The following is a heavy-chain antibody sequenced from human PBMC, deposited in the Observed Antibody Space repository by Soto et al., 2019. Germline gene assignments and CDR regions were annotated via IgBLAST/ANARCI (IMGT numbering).Heavy chain of an antibody. CDR1: GFTFSSYW. Sequence: EVQLVESGGGLVQSGGSLRLSCTASGFTFSSYWMSWVRQGPGKGPEWVADIKQDGSEIYYEDSVKGRFTISRDNAKSSLYLQMTSLRAEDTAVYHCAKSLSAIPGDSWGQGTLVTVSS. CDR3: AKSLSAIPGDS. J-gene: IGHJ4*02. CDR2: IKQDGSEI. D-gene: IGHD2-2*01. V-gene: IGHV3-7*05.